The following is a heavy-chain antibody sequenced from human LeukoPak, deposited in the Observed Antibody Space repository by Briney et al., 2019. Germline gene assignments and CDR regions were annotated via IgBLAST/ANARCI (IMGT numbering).Heavy chain of an antibody. CDR1: GFIFSSYW. V-gene: IGHV3-7*03. CDR3: ARDGMETGYYYYGMDV. J-gene: IGHJ6*04. D-gene: IGHD1-14*01. CDR2: IKQDGSEK. Sequence: PGGSLRLSCAASGFIFSSYWMSWVRQAPGKGLEWVAKIKQDGSEKYYVGSVKGRFIISRDNAKNSLYLQLNSLRVEDTAVYYCARDGMETGYYYYGMDVWGRGTTVTVSS.